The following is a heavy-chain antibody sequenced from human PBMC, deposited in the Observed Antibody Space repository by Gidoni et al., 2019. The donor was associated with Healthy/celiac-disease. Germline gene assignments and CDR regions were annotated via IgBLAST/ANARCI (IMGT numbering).Heavy chain of an antibody. CDR1: GGSISSYY. V-gene: IGHV4-59*07. Sequence: QGQLQASGPGPVKPSDTLSLTCTVPGGSISSYYWTWTRQPPGKGLEWSGCIYYSGRTNYNPTLKKRVTISVNTSKNQFSLKLSSVTAADTAEYYCSGLSRSIAAAKNGMDVWGQGTTVTVSS. J-gene: IGHJ6*02. D-gene: IGHD6-25*01. CDR3: SGLSRSIAAAKNGMDV. CDR2: IYYSGRT.